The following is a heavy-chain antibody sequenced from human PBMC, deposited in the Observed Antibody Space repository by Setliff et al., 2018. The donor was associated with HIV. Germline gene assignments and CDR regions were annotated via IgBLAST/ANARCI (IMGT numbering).Heavy chain of an antibody. V-gene: IGHV4-38-2*02. J-gene: IGHJ4*02. CDR3: ASPSSGYFDY. CDR1: GYSISSGYY. Sequence: SETLSLTCTVSGYSISSGYYWGWIRQPPGKGLEWIGSIYHSGSTYYNPSLKSRVTISVDTFKNQFSLKLSSVTAADTAVYYCASPSSGYFDYWGQGTLVTVSS. CDR2: IYHSGST.